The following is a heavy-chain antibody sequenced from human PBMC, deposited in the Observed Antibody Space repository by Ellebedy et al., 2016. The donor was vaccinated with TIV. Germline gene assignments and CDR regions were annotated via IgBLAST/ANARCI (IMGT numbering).Heavy chain of an antibody. CDR1: GYTFIRYY. CDR2: INPFDGGT. CDR3: ARHSGYYWYYFDY. D-gene: IGHD3-22*01. J-gene: IGHJ4*02. V-gene: IGHV1-46*01. Sequence: ASVKVSCKASGYTFIRYYIHWVRQAPGQGLEWMGVINPFDGGTNYAQKFQDRLTMTRDTSTSTVHIELSSLRSEDTAVYYCARHSGYYWYYFDYWGQGTLVTVSS.